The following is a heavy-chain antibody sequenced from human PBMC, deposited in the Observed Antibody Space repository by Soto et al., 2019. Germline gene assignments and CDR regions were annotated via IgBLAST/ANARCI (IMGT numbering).Heavy chain of an antibody. CDR1: GFTFSSYW. CDR2: INSDGSST. Sequence: GGSLRLSCAASGFTFSSYWMHWVRQAPGKGLVWVSRINSDGSSTSYADSVKGRFTISRDNAKNTLYLQMNSLRAEDTAVYYCARDEAAAGTVYYFDYWGQGTLVTVSS. V-gene: IGHV3-74*01. J-gene: IGHJ4*02. CDR3: ARDEAAAGTVYYFDY. D-gene: IGHD6-13*01.